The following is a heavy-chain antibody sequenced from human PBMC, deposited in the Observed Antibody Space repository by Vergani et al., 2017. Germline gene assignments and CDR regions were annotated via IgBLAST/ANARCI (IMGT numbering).Heavy chain of an antibody. CDR1: GFPFSSPA. CDR2: SKNTVDST. V-gene: IGHV3-23*01. CDR3: GRGSDNYN. J-gene: IGHJ4*02. Sequence: EVQLLQSEGDVVQPGGSLRLSCVASGFPFSSPAMSWVRQGHGQGLEWVSSSKNTVDSTHYADSVKGRFTISRDNSKNTLYLQMNSLRVEDTAVYYCGRGSDNYNWGQGTLVTVSS. D-gene: IGHD5-24*01.